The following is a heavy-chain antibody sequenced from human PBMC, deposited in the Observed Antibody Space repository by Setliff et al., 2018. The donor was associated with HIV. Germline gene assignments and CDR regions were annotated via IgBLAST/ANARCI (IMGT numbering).Heavy chain of an antibody. CDR3: SRGGDDSGPGTWTFDY. D-gene: IGHD3-10*01. J-gene: IGHJ4*02. CDR1: GYTFSDYY. CDR2: INGNTGAT. V-gene: IGHV1-2*02. Sequence: ASVKVSCKASGYTFSDYYLHWVRQAPGQGIEGMGWINGNTGATKYAQKFQGRVTITRDTSMYKAYMELTRLRFDDTAVYSCSRGGDDSGPGTWTFDYWGQGALVTVSS.